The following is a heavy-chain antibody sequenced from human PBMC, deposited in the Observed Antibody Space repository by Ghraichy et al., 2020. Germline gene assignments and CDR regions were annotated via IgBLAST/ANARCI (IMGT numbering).Heavy chain of an antibody. CDR3: ARQGGFGELDY. CDR1: GFTFSTYS. Sequence: CAASGFTFSTYSMNWVRQAPGKGLEWVSYIVSTTSAVFNADSVKGRFTVSRDNAKNSLYLQMNSLRAEDTAVYYCARQGGFGELDYWGQGTLVTVSS. CDR2: IVSTTSAV. J-gene: IGHJ4*02. D-gene: IGHD3-10*01. V-gene: IGHV3-48*01.